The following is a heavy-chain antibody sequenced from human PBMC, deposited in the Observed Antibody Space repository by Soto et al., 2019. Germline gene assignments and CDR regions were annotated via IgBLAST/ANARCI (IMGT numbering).Heavy chain of an antibody. V-gene: IGHV1-69*02. Sequence: QVQLVQSGAEVKKPGPSVKVSCKASGGTFSSYTISWVRQAPGQGLQWMGRIIPTLGIANYAQKFQGRVTITEDKFKSTAYMELSSLRSEDTAVYYCNIVVVPAAPGEGDAFDIWGQGTMVTVSS. J-gene: IGHJ3*02. CDR1: GGTFSSYT. CDR3: NIVVVPAAPGEGDAFDI. CDR2: IIPTLGIA. D-gene: IGHD2-2*01.